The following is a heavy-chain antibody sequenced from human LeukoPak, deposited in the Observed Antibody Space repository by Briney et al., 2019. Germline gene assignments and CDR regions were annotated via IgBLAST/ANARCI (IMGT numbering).Heavy chain of an antibody. V-gene: IGHV3-23*01. Sequence: GGSLRLSCAASGFTFSTYAMNWVRQTPGKGLEWVSAISGSDGSTYYADSVKGRFTISRDNSKNTLYLQMNSLRAEDTAVYHCAKGKGYSSSSSDHWGQGTLVTVSS. CDR2: ISGSDGST. CDR1: GFTFSTYA. D-gene: IGHD6-6*01. J-gene: IGHJ5*02. CDR3: AKGKGYSSSSSDH.